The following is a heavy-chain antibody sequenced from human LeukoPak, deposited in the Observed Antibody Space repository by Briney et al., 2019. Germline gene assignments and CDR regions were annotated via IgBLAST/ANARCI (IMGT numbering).Heavy chain of an antibody. CDR2: IIPILGIA. CDR1: GGTFSSYA. Sequence: SVKVSCKASGGTFSSYAISWVRQAPGQGLEWMGRIIPILGIANYAQKFQGRVTITADKSTSTAYMELSSLRSEDTAVYYCARDRVWISAEYFQHWGQGTLVTVSS. V-gene: IGHV1-69*04. J-gene: IGHJ1*01. D-gene: IGHD2-2*03. CDR3: ARDRVWISAEYFQH.